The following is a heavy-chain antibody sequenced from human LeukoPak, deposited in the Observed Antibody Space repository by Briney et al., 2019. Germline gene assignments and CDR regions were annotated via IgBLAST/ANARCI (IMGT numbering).Heavy chain of an antibody. J-gene: IGHJ4*02. CDR3: ARDRRLQLEFFEY. CDR2: IRGSGGSA. V-gene: IGHV3-23*01. Sequence: GSLKLSRAAFGFHFSSYAHSLVPQAPRKGAGWVSAIRGSGGSAYYADSVKGRFTISRDDYRNMLHLQIDSLRPEDTAVYYCARDRRLQLEFFEYWGQGILVTVTS. D-gene: IGHD5-24*01. CDR1: GFHFSSYA.